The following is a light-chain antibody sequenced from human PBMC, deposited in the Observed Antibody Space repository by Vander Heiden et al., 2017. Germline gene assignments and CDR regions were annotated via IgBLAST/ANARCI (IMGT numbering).Light chain of an antibody. CDR3: QQYDGSFT. J-gene: IGKJ3*01. Sequence: NVLTQSLGTMSLSPGERATLSCRASQSISGSYLAWYQQKPGQAPRLLIYGASRRATGIPDRFSGSGSGTDFTLTISRLEPEDFAVYYCQQYDGSFTFGPGTKVDIK. CDR1: QSISGSY. V-gene: IGKV3-20*01. CDR2: GAS.